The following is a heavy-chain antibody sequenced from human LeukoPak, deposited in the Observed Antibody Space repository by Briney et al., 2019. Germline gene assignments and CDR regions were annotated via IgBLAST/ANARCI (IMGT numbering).Heavy chain of an antibody. CDR3: ATPGIAAAGDFDY. J-gene: IGHJ4*02. CDR2: IIPIFGTA. CDR1: GGTFSSYA. Sequence: SVEVSCKASGGTFSSYAISWVRQAPGQGLEWMGGIIPIFGTANYAQKFQGRVTITADESTSTAYMELSSLRSEDTAVYYCATPGIAAAGDFDYWGQGTLVTVSS. V-gene: IGHV1-69*13. D-gene: IGHD6-13*01.